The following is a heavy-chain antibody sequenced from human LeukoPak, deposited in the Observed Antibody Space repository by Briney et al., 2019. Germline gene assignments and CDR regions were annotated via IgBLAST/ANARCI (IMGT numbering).Heavy chain of an antibody. Sequence: GGSLRLSCAASGFTFSSYAMSWVRQAPGKGLEWVSAISGSGGSTYYADSVKGRFTISRDNSKNTLYLQMNSLRAEDTAVYYCARDSLRYDSSGKVTNAEYFQHWGQGTLVTVSS. J-gene: IGHJ1*01. CDR1: GFTFSSYA. CDR2: ISGSGGST. CDR3: ARDSLRYDSSGKVTNAEYFQH. V-gene: IGHV3-23*01. D-gene: IGHD3-22*01.